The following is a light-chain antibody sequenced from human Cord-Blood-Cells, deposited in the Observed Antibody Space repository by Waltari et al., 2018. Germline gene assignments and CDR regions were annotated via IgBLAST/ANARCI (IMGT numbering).Light chain of an antibody. Sequence: SYELTQPPSVSVSPGQKARITCSGDALPKQYAYWYQQKPGQAPVLVIYKDSERPSGIPERFSGSSSGTTVTLTISGVQAEDEADYYCQSADSSGTWVFGGGTKLTVL. V-gene: IGLV3-25*03. CDR3: QSADSSGTWV. CDR1: ALPKQY. CDR2: KDS. J-gene: IGLJ3*02.